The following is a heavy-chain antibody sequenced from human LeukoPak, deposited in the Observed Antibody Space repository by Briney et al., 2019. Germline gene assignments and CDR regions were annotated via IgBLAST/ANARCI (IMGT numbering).Heavy chain of an antibody. Sequence: GGSLRLSCAAPGFTFGSFSMSWVRQAPGKGLEWVSVISGSGETTFYADSVRGRFTISRDNSKSTLYLQMTSLRAEDTGVYYCAKKIDSGSYPLDYWGQGTPVTISS. J-gene: IGHJ4*02. CDR2: ISGSGETT. CDR3: AKKIDSGSYPLDY. D-gene: IGHD3-10*01. V-gene: IGHV3-23*01. CDR1: GFTFGSFS.